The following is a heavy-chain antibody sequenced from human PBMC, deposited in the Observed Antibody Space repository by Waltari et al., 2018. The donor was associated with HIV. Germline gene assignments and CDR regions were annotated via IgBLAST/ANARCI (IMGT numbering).Heavy chain of an antibody. CDR1: VDYISIYY. J-gene: IGHJ4*02. CDR2: TYPLGNT. D-gene: IGHD6-13*01. CDR3: ARAAAGRVLDY. Sequence: QVQLQESGPGLVKPSETLSLTCTVSVDYISIYYWTWIRQPPGKGLEWIGYTYPLGNTDYNPSLKSRVAISVDTSQSQFSLKLSSVTAADTAVYYCARAAAGRVLDYWGKGILVTVSS. V-gene: IGHV4-59*01.